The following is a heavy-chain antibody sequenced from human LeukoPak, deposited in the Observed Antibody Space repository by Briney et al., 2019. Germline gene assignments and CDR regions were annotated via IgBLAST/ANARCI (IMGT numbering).Heavy chain of an antibody. CDR2: ISYDGSNK. J-gene: IGHJ4*02. V-gene: IGHV3-30*18. CDR3: AKAGGYCSSTSCLDY. D-gene: IGHD2-2*01. CDR1: GFTFSSYG. Sequence: GGSLRLSCAASGFTFSSYGMHWVRQAPVKGLEWVAVISYDGSNKYYADSVKGRFTISRDNSKNTLYLQMNSLRAEDTAVYYCAKAGGYCSSTSCLDYWGQGTLVTVSS.